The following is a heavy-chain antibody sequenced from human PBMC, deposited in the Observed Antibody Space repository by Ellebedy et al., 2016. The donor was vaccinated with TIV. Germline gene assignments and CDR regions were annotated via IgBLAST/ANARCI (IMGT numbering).Heavy chain of an antibody. CDR3: ASSLPGGYSNYYYYYGMDV. V-gene: IGHV3-66*01. Sequence: GGSLRLSCEVSGFTVSNNYMTWVRQAPGKGLEWVSVIYSGGTTYYADSVRGRFTISRDSSKNTLYLQMNSLRAEDTAVYYCASSLPGGYSNYYYYYGMDVWGQGTTVTVSS. J-gene: IGHJ6*02. CDR2: IYSGGTT. CDR1: GFTVSNNY. D-gene: IGHD4-11*01.